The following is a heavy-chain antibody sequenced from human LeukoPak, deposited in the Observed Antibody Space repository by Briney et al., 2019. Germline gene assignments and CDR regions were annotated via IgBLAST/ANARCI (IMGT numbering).Heavy chain of an antibody. CDR1: GFTFNSYS. J-gene: IGHJ3*02. CDR2: ISSSSSYI. Sequence: PGGSLRLSCAASGFTFNSYSMNWVRQAPGKGLEWVSSISSSSSYIYYSDSVKGRFTISRDNAKNSLFLQMNSLRAEDMALYYCAKGVPAAIVGAFDIWGQGTMVTVSS. CDR3: AKGVPAAIVGAFDI. V-gene: IGHV3-21*04. D-gene: IGHD2-2*02.